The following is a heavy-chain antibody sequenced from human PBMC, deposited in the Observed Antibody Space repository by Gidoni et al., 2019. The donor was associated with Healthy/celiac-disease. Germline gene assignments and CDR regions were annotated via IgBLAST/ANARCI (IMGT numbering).Heavy chain of an antibody. CDR1: GFTFDDYA. J-gene: IGHJ6*02. D-gene: IGHD1-26*01. V-gene: IGHV3-9*01. Sequence: EVQLVVSGGGLVQPGRSLRLSCAASGFTFDDYAMHWVRQAPGKGLEWVSGISWNSGSIGYADSVKGRFTISRDNAKNSLYLQMNSLRAEDTALYYCAKSGIVGAQDYYYGMDVWGQGTTVTVSS. CDR3: AKSGIVGAQDYYYGMDV. CDR2: ISWNSGSI.